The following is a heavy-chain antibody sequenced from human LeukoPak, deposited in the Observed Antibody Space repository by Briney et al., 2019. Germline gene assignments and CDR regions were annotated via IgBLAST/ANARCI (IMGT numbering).Heavy chain of an antibody. CDR3: ARTTYSSGWKD. Sequence: PSETLSLTCAVYGGSFSGYYWSWIRQPPGKGLEWIGEINHSGSTNYNPSLKSRVTISVGTSKNQFSLKLSSVTAADTAVYYCARTTYSSGWKDWGQGTLVTVSS. J-gene: IGHJ4*02. CDR1: GGSFSGYY. CDR2: INHSGST. V-gene: IGHV4-34*01. D-gene: IGHD6-19*01.